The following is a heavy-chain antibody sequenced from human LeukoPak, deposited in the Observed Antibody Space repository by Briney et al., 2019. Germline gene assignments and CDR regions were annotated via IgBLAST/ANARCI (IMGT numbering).Heavy chain of an antibody. Sequence: SETLSLTCTVSGGSISGGGYYWSWIRQHPGKGLEWIGYIYYSGSTYYNPSLKSRVTISVDTSKNQFSLKLSSVTAADTAVYYCARATYYDSSGYPHWGQGTLVTVSS. CDR3: ARATYYDSSGYPH. CDR1: GGSISGGGYY. J-gene: IGHJ4*02. V-gene: IGHV4-31*03. D-gene: IGHD3-22*01. CDR2: IYYSGST.